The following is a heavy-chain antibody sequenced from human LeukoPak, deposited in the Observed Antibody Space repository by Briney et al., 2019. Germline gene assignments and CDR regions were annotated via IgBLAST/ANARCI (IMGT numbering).Heavy chain of an antibody. CDR1: GFPFNKYS. Sequence: GGSLRLSCAASGFPFNKYSMTWVRQAPGKGLEWVAVISYDGSSKYYADSVKGRFTISRDNSKNTLYLQMNSLRGEDTAVYYCARDPMVRNYYYYYMDVWGKGTTVTVSS. J-gene: IGHJ6*03. CDR2: ISYDGSSK. D-gene: IGHD3-10*01. CDR3: ARDPMVRNYYYYYMDV. V-gene: IGHV3-30*03.